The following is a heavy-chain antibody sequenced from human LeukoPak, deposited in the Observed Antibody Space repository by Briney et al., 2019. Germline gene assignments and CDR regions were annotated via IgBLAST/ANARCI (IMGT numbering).Heavy chain of an antibody. J-gene: IGHJ4*02. CDR2: INPNSGGT. Sequence: ASVKVSCKASGYTFTGYYMHWVRQAPGQGLEWMGWINPNSGGTNSAQKFQGWVTMTRDTSISTAYMELSRLRSDDTAVYYCARDSDDYGDYTLDYWGQGTLVTVSS. D-gene: IGHD4-17*01. CDR3: ARDSDDYGDYTLDY. CDR1: GYTFTGYY. V-gene: IGHV1-2*04.